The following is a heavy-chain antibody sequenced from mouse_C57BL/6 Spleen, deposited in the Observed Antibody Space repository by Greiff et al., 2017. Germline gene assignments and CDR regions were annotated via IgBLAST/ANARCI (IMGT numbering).Heavy chain of an antibody. J-gene: IGHJ1*03. CDR2: IHPNSGST. CDR3: ARESITTVGYFDV. CDR1: GYTFTSSW. Sequence: QVQLKQPGAELVKPGASVKLSCKASGYTFTSSWMHWVKQRPGQGLEWIGMIHPNSGSTNYNEKFKSKATLTVDKSSSTAYMQLSSLTSEDSAVYYCARESITTVGYFDVWGTGTTVTVSS. D-gene: IGHD1-1*01. V-gene: IGHV1-64*01.